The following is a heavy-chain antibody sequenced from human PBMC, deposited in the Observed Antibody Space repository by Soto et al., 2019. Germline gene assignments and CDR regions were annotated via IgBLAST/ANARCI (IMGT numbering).Heavy chain of an antibody. CDR3: VRDSGWPILNFDS. CDR2: ASYDGSET. V-gene: IGHV3-30*03. J-gene: IGHJ4*02. D-gene: IGHD3-10*01. CDR1: GFDFRSYG. Sequence: VGSLRLSCAASGFDFRSYGIHWVRQAPGRGLEWVAAASYDGSETYYADSAKGRFTVSKEISKNTVFLQMNALRHEDTALYFCVRDSGWPILNFDSWGQGTLVTVS.